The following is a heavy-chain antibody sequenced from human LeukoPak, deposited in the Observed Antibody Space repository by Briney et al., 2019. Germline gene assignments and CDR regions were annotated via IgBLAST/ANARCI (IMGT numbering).Heavy chain of an antibody. CDR1: GFTFSSYS. CDR2: ISSSSSTI. V-gene: IGHV3-48*04. J-gene: IGHJ3*02. Sequence: GGSLRLSCAASGFTFSSYSMNWVRQAPGKGLEWVSYISSSSSTIYYADSVKGRFTISRDNAKNSLYLQMNSLRAEDTAVYYCARPIVVVTANHAFDIWGQGTMVTVSS. CDR3: ARPIVVVTANHAFDI. D-gene: IGHD2-21*02.